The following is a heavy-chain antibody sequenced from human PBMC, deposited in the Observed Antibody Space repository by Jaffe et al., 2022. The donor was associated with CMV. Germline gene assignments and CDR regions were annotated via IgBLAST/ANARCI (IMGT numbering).Heavy chain of an antibody. Sequence: QVQLVQSGAEVKKPGSSVKVSCKASGGTFSSYAISWVRQAPGQGLEWMGGIIPIFGTANYAQKFQGRVTITADESTSTAYMELSSLRSEDTAVYYCARDRIKPRKYSSSPNFDYWGQGTLVTVSS. D-gene: IGHD6-6*01. CDR1: GGTFSSYA. CDR3: ARDRIKPRKYSSSPNFDY. J-gene: IGHJ4*02. CDR2: IIPIFGTA. V-gene: IGHV1-69*01.